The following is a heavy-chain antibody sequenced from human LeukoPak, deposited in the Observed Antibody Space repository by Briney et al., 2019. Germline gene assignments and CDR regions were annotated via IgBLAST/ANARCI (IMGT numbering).Heavy chain of an antibody. CDR3: ARDYYDSSGYVCFQH. CDR2: INPNSGGT. J-gene: IGHJ1*01. Sequence: GASVKVSCKASGGTFSSYAISWVRQAPGQGLEWMGWINPNSGGTNYAQKFQGRVTMTRDTSISTAYMELSRLRSDDTAVYYCARDYYDSSGYVCFQHWGQGTLVTVSS. V-gene: IGHV1-2*02. D-gene: IGHD3-22*01. CDR1: GGTFSSYA.